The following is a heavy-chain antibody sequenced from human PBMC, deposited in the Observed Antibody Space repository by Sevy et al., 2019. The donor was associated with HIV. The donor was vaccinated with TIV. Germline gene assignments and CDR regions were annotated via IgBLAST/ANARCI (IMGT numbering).Heavy chain of an antibody. CDR2: IDPSGGNT. Sequence: ASVKVSCKAPGDTLTNNHMHWVRQAPGQGLEWMGIIDPSGGNTSYAQKFQGRVTMTRKTSTSTLYMDLSRLRSEDTAVYYCVRADPAQHFDSWGQGTLVTVSS. V-gene: IGHV1-46*01. CDR3: VRADPAQHFDS. J-gene: IGHJ4*02. D-gene: IGHD2-2*01. CDR1: GDTLTNNH.